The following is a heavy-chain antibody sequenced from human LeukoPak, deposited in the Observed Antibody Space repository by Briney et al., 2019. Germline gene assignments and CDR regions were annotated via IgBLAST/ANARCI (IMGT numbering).Heavy chain of an antibody. J-gene: IGHJ4*02. CDR3: AADGKNSSGWYSYFDY. V-gene: IGHV1-58*02. CDR1: VFTFTSSA. D-gene: IGHD6-19*01. Sequence: SVKVSCKASVFTFTSSAMQWVRQARGQRLEWIGWIVVGSGNTNYAQKFQERVTITRDMSTSTAYMELSSLRSEDTAVCYCAADGKNSSGWYSYFDYWGQGTLVTVSS. CDR2: IVVGSGNT.